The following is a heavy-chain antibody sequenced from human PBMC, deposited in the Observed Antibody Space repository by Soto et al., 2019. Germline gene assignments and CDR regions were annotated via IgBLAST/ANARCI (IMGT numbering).Heavy chain of an antibody. CDR1: GFTFSSYS. Sequence: EVQLVESGGGLVKPGGSLRLSCAASGFTFSSYSMNWVRQAPGKGLEWVSSISSSSSYIYYADSVKGRFTISRDNAKNSLYLQMNSLRAEATAGYYCARDRWNYGSGPDAFDIWGQGTMVTVSS. J-gene: IGHJ3*02. CDR3: ARDRWNYGSGPDAFDI. D-gene: IGHD3-10*01. V-gene: IGHV3-21*01. CDR2: ISSSSSYI.